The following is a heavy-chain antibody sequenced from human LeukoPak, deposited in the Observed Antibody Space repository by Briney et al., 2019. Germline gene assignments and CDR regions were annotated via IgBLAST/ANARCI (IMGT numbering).Heavy chain of an antibody. Sequence: ASVKVSCKASGYTFTSYYMHWVRQAPGQGLEWMGIINPSGGSTSYAQKFQGRVTMTRDTSTSTVYMELSSLRSEDTAVYYCARARTGYGGNSDNFDYWGQGTLVTVSS. CDR1: GYTFTSYY. D-gene: IGHD4-23*01. V-gene: IGHV1-46*01. J-gene: IGHJ4*02. CDR3: ARARTGYGGNSDNFDY. CDR2: INPSGGST.